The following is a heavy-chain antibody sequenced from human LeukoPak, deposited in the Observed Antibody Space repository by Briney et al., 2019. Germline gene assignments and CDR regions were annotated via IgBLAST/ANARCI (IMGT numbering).Heavy chain of an antibody. D-gene: IGHD6-13*01. CDR1: GGSFSGYY. CDR3: ARGRIRSLVSSSFFDY. J-gene: IGHJ4*02. V-gene: IGHV4-34*01. Sequence: SETLSLTCAVSGGSFSGYYWSWIRQPPGKGLEWIGQINHSGSTNYKPSLKSRVTISADTSKNQFSLKLSSVTAADTAVYYCARGRIRSLVSSSFFDYWGQGTLVTVSS. CDR2: INHSGST.